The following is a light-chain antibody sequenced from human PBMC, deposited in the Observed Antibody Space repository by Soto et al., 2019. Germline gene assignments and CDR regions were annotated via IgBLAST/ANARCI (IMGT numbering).Light chain of an antibody. V-gene: IGKV1-8*01. J-gene: IGKJ1*01. CDR2: AAS. CDR1: QDIHNY. CDR3: QHYYNYPWT. Sequence: AVLLTQSPSSFSASTGDRATITCRASQDIHNYLAWYQQVPGKAPKLLLYAASILQTGVPSRFSGSGSGTDFTLTIDGLQSEVFATYFCQHYYNYPWTFGQGTTVE.